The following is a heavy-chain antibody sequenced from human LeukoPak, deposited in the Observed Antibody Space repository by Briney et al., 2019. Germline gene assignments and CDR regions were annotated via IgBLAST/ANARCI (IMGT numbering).Heavy chain of an antibody. Sequence: QAGGSLRLSCVASGFTYANYAMNWVRQAPGKRLEWVASITGTGGRGGIYYADSEKGRFTISRDNSKNTLFLQMSSLRAEDSAVYQRAKGDRGHCTGVKCYPFDYWGQGTVVTVSS. CDR1: GFTYANYA. CDR2: ITGTGGRGGI. V-gene: IGHV3-23*01. D-gene: IGHD2-8*02. CDR3: AKGDRGHCTGVKCYPFDY. J-gene: IGHJ4*02.